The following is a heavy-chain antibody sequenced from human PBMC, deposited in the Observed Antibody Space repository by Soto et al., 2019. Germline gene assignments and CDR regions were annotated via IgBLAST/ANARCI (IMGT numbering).Heavy chain of an antibody. CDR1: GYTFTGYY. V-gene: IGHV1-2*02. Sequence: GASVKVSCKASGYTFTGYYMHWVRQAPGQGLEWMGWINPNSGCTNYAQKFQGRVTMTRDTSISTAYMELSRLRSDDTAVYYCARTPLGGFYYYGMDVWGQGTTVTVSS. D-gene: IGHD3-16*01. J-gene: IGHJ6*02. CDR3: ARTPLGGFYYYGMDV. CDR2: INPNSGCT.